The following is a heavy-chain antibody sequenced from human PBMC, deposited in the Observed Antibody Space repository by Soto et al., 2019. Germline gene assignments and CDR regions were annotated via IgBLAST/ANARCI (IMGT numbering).Heavy chain of an antibody. Sequence: VSLRLSCAASGFTFSSYAMSWVRQAPGKGLEWVSVISGSGGSTYYPDSVKGRFTISRDNSKNTLYLQMNSLRAEDAAVYYCAKADSGNYYSYYYYGMDVWGQGTTVTVSS. CDR3: AKADSGNYYSYYYYGMDV. J-gene: IGHJ6*02. D-gene: IGHD1-26*01. V-gene: IGHV3-23*01. CDR1: GFTFSSYA. CDR2: ISGSGGST.